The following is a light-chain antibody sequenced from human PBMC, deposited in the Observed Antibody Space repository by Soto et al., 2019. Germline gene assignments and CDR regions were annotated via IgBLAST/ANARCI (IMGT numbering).Light chain of an antibody. CDR3: QQYRSSPWT. V-gene: IGKV3-20*01. CDR2: GAY. CDR1: QTIRSNY. Sequence: ETVLTQSPGTLSLSPGERATLSGRASQTIRSNYLAWYRQTPGQAPRLLIYGAYNRATGIADRFSGSGSGTDFTLIISRLEPADLALYYCQQYRSSPWTFVQGTQVEIK. J-gene: IGKJ1*01.